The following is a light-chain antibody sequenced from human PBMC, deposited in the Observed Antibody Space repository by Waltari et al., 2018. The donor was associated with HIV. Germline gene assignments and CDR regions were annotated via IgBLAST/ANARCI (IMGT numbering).Light chain of an antibody. J-gene: IGKJ3*01. CDR2: DAS. CDR1: QDISSY. Sequence: DIQMTQSPSSLSASIGDRVTITCQASQDISSYLNWYQQKPGKAPKLLIYDASDLETGVPSRFCGSGSGTDFTFTISSLQPADIATYYCQQYDNVPVTFGPGTKVEIK. CDR3: QQYDNVPVT. V-gene: IGKV1-33*01.